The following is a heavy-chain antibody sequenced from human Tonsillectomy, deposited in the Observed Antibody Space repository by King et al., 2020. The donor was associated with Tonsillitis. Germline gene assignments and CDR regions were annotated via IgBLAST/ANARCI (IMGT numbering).Heavy chain of an antibody. V-gene: IGHV4-30-4*08. CDR1: GDSISSGDYY. Sequence: QLQESGPALVKPSQTLSLTCTVSGDSISSGDYYWSWIRQHPGKGLEWIGYIYYSGSTYSNPSLKSRVTISVDTSKNHFSLELSSVTAADTAVYYCARGPAYYRDSSCVDYWGQGTLVTVSS. CDR3: ARGPAYYRDSSCVDY. CDR2: IYYSGST. J-gene: IGHJ4*02. D-gene: IGHD3-22*01.